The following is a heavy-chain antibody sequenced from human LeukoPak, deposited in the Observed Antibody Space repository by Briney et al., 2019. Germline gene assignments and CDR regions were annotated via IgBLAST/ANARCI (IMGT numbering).Heavy chain of an antibody. Sequence: GGSLRLSCAASGFTFSSYSMDWLRQAPGKGLEWVSSISSSSSYIYYADSVKGRFTISRENAKNSVHLQMNSLRAEETAVYYCARTYYYDSSGYYGYWGQGTLVTVSS. V-gene: IGHV3-21*01. CDR2: ISSSSSYI. J-gene: IGHJ4*02. CDR3: ARTYYYDSSGYYGY. D-gene: IGHD3-22*01. CDR1: GFTFSSYS.